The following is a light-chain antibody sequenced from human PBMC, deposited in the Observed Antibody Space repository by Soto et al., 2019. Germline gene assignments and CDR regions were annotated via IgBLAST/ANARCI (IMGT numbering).Light chain of an antibody. CDR2: GAS. V-gene: IGKV3-15*01. CDR1: QSVSNN. Sequence: EIVMTQSPATLSVSPGERATLSCRASQSVSNNLAWFQQKPGQAPRLLIYGASTRATGIPATFSGSGSGTEFTLTISSLQPDDFATYYCQQYNSDPWTFGQGTKVEI. CDR3: QQYNSDPWT. J-gene: IGKJ1*01.